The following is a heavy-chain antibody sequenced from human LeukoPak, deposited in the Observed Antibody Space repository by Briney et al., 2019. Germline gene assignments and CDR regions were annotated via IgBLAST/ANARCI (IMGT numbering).Heavy chain of an antibody. CDR3: AKLSGIVVVTATFDS. D-gene: IGHD2-21*02. Sequence: PGGSLRLSCAASGFTFSSYAMSWVRQAPGKGLEWVSAISGSGGSTYYADSVKGRFTISRDNSKNTLYLQMNNLRAEDTAVYYCAKLSGIVVVTATFDSWGQGTLVTVSS. CDR2: ISGSGGST. J-gene: IGHJ4*02. V-gene: IGHV3-23*01. CDR1: GFTFSSYA.